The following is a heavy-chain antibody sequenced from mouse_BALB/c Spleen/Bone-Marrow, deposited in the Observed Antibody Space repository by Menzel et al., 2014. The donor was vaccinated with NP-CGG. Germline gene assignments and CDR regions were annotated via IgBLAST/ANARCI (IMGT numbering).Heavy chain of an antibody. Sequence: LVKTGASVKISCKASGYSFTGYYMHWVKQSHGKSLEWIGYISCYNGATRYNQKFKGKGTFTVDTSSSTAHMQFNSLASEDSAFYFCARGGTMISSDAMDYWGQGTSVTVSS. CDR1: GYSFTGYY. J-gene: IGHJ4*01. V-gene: IGHV1S34*01. D-gene: IGHD2-4*01. CDR2: ISCYNGAT. CDR3: ARGGTMISSDAMDY.